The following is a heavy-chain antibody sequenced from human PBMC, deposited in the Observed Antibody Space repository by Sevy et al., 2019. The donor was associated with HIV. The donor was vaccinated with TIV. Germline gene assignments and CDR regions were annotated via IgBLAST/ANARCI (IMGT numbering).Heavy chain of an antibody. V-gene: IGHV1-8*01. J-gene: IGHJ6*02. D-gene: IGHD4-4*01. CDR3: ARDYSNKPWARRHYYYYGMDV. CDR2: MNPNSGNT. CDR1: GYTFTSYD. Sequence: ASVKVSCKASGYTFTSYDINWVRQATGQGLEWMGWMNPNSGNTGYAQKFQGRVTMTRNTSISTAYMELSSLRSEDTAVYYCARDYSNKPWARRHYYYYGMDVWGQGTTVTVSS.